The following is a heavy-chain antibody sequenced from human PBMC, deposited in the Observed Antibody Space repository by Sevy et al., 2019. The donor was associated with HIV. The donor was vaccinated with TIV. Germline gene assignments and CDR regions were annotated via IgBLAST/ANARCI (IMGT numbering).Heavy chain of an antibody. CDR1: GGSISSYY. CDR3: AGAGGTSCYGCNWFDP. CDR2: IYYSGST. J-gene: IGHJ5*02. V-gene: IGHV4-59*01. D-gene: IGHD2-2*01. Sequence: SETLSLTCTVSGGSISSYYWSWIRQPPGKGLEWIGYIYYSGSTNYNPSLKSRVTISVGTSKNQLSLKLSSVTAADTAVYYCAGAGGTSCYGCNWFDPWGQGTLVTVSS.